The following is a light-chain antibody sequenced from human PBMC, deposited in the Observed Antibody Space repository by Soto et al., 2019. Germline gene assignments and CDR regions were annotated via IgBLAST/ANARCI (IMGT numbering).Light chain of an antibody. CDR1: SSDVGGYNY. Sequence: QSALTQPASVSGSPGQSITISCTGTSSDVGGYNYVSWYQQHPGKAPKLMIFEVSNRPSGVSDRVSGSKSGNTAALTISGLQAEDEADYYCSSYTSTCPAIFGGGTKVTVL. J-gene: IGLJ2*01. CDR3: SSYTSTCPAI. CDR2: EVS. V-gene: IGLV2-14*01.